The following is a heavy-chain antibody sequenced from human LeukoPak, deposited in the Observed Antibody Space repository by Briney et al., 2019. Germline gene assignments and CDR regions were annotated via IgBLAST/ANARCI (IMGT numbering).Heavy chain of an antibody. CDR2: IYYSGST. CDR3: ARAEYYYGSGTNFDY. Sequence: KPSQTLSLTCTVSGGSISSGDYYWSWIRQPPGKGLEWIGYIYYSGSTYYNPSLKSRGTISVDTSKNQFSLKLSSVTAADTAVYYCARAEYYYGSGTNFDYWGQGTLVTVSS. D-gene: IGHD3-10*01. CDR1: GGSISSGDYY. J-gene: IGHJ4*02. V-gene: IGHV4-30-4*08.